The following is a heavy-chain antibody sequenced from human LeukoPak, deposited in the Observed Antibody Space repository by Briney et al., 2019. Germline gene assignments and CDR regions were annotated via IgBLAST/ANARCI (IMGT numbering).Heavy chain of an antibody. CDR3: ARWLYSSGWAIDY. CDR2: IRQDGSAQ. D-gene: IGHD6-19*01. J-gene: IGHJ4*02. Sequence: GGSLRLSCAAYGFTFSSYGMNWVRQAPGKGLEWVANIRQDGSAQFYADSVKGRFTISRDNAKNSLYLQMNSLRDEDTAVYYCARWLYSSGWAIDYWGQGTLVTVSS. CDR1: GFTFSSYG. V-gene: IGHV3-7*01.